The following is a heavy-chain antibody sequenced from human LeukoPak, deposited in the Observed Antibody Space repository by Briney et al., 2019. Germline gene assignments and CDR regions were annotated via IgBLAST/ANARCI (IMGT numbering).Heavy chain of an antibody. Sequence: ASVKVSCKASGYTFTSYGISWVLQAPGQGLEGMGWISAYNGNTNYAQKLQGRVTMTTDTSTSTAYMELRSLRSDDTAVYYCARDSIAVAGTTRTGWFDPWGQGTLVTVSS. CDR1: GYTFTSYG. CDR2: ISAYNGNT. V-gene: IGHV1-18*04. J-gene: IGHJ5*02. D-gene: IGHD6-19*01. CDR3: ARDSIAVAGTTRTGWFDP.